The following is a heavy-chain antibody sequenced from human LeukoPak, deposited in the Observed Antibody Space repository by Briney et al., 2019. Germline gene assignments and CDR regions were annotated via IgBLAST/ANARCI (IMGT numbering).Heavy chain of an antibody. J-gene: IGHJ4*02. CDR3: ARAPQPGHTFDY. Sequence: PGRSLRLSCAASGFTFSSYGMHWVRQAPGKGLEWVAVIWYDGSNKYYADSVKGRFTISRDNSKNTLYLQMNSLRAEDTAVYYCARAPQPGHTFDYWGQGTLVTVSS. CDR2: IWYDGSNK. V-gene: IGHV3-33*01. CDR1: GFTFSSYG.